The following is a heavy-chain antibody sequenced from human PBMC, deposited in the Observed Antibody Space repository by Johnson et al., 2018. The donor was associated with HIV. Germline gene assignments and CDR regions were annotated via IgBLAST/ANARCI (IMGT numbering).Heavy chain of an antibody. Sequence: VQLVESGGGLVQPGGSLGLSCAASGFNVSDNYMNWVRQAPGKGLEWVSIIYSGGDTKYADSVKGRFTVSRDSSINALYLQIDTLRVEATAVYYCARSKLQFLAPDAFDIWGQGTVVHVSS. CDR2: IYSGGDT. D-gene: IGHD5-24*01. J-gene: IGHJ3*02. V-gene: IGHV3-53*01. CDR3: ARSKLQFLAPDAFDI. CDR1: GFNVSDNY.